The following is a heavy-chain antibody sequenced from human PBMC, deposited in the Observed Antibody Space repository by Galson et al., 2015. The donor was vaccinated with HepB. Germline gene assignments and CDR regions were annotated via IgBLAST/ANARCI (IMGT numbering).Heavy chain of an antibody. D-gene: IGHD3-3*01. CDR3: ARVGGPYDFWSGYQSPLGRDYFDY. Sequence: SLRLSCAASGFTFSSYAMHWVRQAPGKGLEWVAVISYDGSNKYYADSVKGRFTISRDNSKNTLYLQMNSLRAEDTAVYYCARVGGPYDFWSGYQSPLGRDYFDYWGQGTLVTVSS. V-gene: IGHV3-30-3*01. CDR2: ISYDGSNK. CDR1: GFTFSSYA. J-gene: IGHJ4*02.